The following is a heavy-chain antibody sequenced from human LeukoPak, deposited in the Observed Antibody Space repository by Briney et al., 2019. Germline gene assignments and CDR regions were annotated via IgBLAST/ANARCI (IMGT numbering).Heavy chain of an antibody. CDR3: ARASRITIFGVVILPEYYFDY. J-gene: IGHJ4*02. CDR1: GGSISSGGYY. Sequence: SETLSLTCTVSGGSISSGGYYWSWIRQHPGKGLEWIGYIYYSGSTYYNPSLKSRVTISVDRSKNQFSLKLSSVTAADTAVYYCARASRITIFGVVILPEYYFDYWGQGTLVTVSS. CDR2: IYYSGST. V-gene: IGHV4-31*03. D-gene: IGHD3-3*01.